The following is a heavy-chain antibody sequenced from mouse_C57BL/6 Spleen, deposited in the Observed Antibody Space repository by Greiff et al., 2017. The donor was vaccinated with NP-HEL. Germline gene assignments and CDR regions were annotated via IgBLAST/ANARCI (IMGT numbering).Heavy chain of an antibody. Sequence: QVQLQQPGAELVMPGASVKLSCKASGYTFTSYWMHWVKQRPGQGLEWIGEIDPSDSYTNYNQKFKGKSTLTVDKSSSTAYMQLSSLTAEDSAVYYCARKGHRVVAYEVWGTGTTVTVAS. J-gene: IGHJ1*03. CDR2: IDPSDSYT. D-gene: IGHD1-1*01. CDR3: ARKGHRVVAYEV. CDR1: GYTFTSYW. V-gene: IGHV1-69*01.